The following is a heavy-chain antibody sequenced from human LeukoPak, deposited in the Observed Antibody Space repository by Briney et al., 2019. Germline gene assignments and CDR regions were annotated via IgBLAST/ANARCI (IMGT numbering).Heavy chain of an antibody. Sequence: GGSLRLSCVASRFTFSSYGMHWVRQAPGKGLEWVAFIRYDGSNRYYADSVKGRFTISRDNSKNTLYLQMNSLRAEDTAVYYCARGLNSYGPPIPGNWFDPWGQGTLVTVSS. CDR3: ARGLNSYGPPIPGNWFDP. J-gene: IGHJ5*02. D-gene: IGHD5-18*01. V-gene: IGHV3-30*02. CDR1: RFTFSSYG. CDR2: IRYDGSNR.